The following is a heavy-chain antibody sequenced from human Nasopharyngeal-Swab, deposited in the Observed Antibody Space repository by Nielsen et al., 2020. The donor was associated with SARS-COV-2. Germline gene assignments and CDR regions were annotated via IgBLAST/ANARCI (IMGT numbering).Heavy chain of an antibody. CDR1: RFTVSSNY. CDR3: ARDLSWNDVPLDY. D-gene: IGHD1-1*01. V-gene: IGHV3-66*01. J-gene: IGHJ4*02. CDR2: IYSGGST. Sequence: GGSLRLSCAASRFTVSSNYMSWVRQAPGKGLEWVSVIYSGGSTYYADSVKGRFTISRDNSKNTLYLQMNSLRAEDTAVYYCARDLSWNDVPLDYWGQGTLVTVSS.